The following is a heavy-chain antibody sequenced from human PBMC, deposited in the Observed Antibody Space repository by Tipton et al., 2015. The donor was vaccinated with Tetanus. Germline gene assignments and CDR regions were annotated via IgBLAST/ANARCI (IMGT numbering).Heavy chain of an antibody. CDR2: IFHSGTT. D-gene: IGHD4-11*01. Sequence: TLSLTCAVSGYSISSGYFWGWIRQPPGKGLEWIGSIFHSGTTYDNPSHKSRVTISVDTPKNQFSLKLSSVTAADTAVYYCARARGRNYVRYFDYWGQGSLVTVSS. J-gene: IGHJ4*02. CDR3: ARARGRNYVRYFDY. V-gene: IGHV4-38-2*01. CDR1: GYSISSGYF.